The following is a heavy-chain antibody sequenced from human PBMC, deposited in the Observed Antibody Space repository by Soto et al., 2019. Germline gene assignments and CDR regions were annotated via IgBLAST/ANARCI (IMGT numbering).Heavy chain of an antibody. V-gene: IGHV3-23*01. CDR3: AKTTPIVRGGIRSTIRYYFDY. CDR2: ISGSGGST. D-gene: IGHD3-10*01. Sequence: GGSLRLSCAASGFTFSSYAMSWVRQAPGKGLEWVSAISGSGGSTYYADSVKGRFTISRDNSKNTLYLQMNSLRAEDTAVYYCAKTTPIVRGGIRSTIRYYFDYWGQGTLVTVSS. J-gene: IGHJ4*02. CDR1: GFTFSSYA.